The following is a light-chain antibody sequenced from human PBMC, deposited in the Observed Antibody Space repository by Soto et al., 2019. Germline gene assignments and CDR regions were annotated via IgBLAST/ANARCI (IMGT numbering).Light chain of an antibody. V-gene: IGLV1-44*01. CDR2: ADS. CDR3: AAWDDNLNGPL. Sequence: QSALTQPPSASGTPGQRVTISCSGDISNIGTNSVHWYQHLQGTAPRLVIYADSQRPSGVPDRFSGSKSGTSASLAISGLQSEDDADYLCAAWDDNLNGPLFGTGTKVTVL. CDR1: ISNIGTNS. J-gene: IGLJ1*01.